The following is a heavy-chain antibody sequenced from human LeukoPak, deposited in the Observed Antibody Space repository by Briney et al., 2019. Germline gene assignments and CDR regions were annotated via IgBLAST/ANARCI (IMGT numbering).Heavy chain of an antibody. Sequence: GESLKISCAASGFTFSSYSMNWVRQAPGKGLEWVSSISSSSSYIYYADSVKGRFTISRDNAKNSLYLQMNGLRAEDTAVYYCARVGSSGYFVLDAFDIWGQGTMVTVSS. CDR1: GFTFSSYS. V-gene: IGHV3-21*01. D-gene: IGHD3-22*01. CDR3: ARVGSSGYFVLDAFDI. CDR2: ISSSSSYI. J-gene: IGHJ3*02.